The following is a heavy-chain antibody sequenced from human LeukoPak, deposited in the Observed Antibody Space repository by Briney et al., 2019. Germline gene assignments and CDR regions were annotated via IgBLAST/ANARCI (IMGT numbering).Heavy chain of an antibody. Sequence: PSGTLSLTCAVSGDSISSKNWWNWVRQPPGKGLEWIGEIYHGGNTNYNPSLKSRVTIPVDKSKNQFSLILSSVTAADTAVYYCARDREYSKSWSFDYWGQGTLVTVSS. V-gene: IGHV4-4*02. J-gene: IGHJ4*02. D-gene: IGHD6-13*01. CDR3: ARDREYSKSWSFDY. CDR1: GDSISSKNW. CDR2: IYHGGNT.